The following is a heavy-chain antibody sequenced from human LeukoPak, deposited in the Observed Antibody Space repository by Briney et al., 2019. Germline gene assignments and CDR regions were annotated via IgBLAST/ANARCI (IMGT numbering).Heavy chain of an antibody. V-gene: IGHV3-11*03. CDR1: GFAFSDYY. Sequence: GGSLRLSCAASGFAFSDYYMSWIRQAPGKGREWVSYISTGSSYTNYADSVKGRFTISRDNAKNSLYLQMTSLRAEDTAVYYCARRLTGTTSNYFDYWGQGTLVTVSS. J-gene: IGHJ4*02. CDR2: ISTGSSYT. CDR3: ARRLTGTTSNYFDY. D-gene: IGHD1-20*01.